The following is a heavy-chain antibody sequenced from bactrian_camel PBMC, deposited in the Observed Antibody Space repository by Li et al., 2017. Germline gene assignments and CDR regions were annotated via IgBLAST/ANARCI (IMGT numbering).Heavy chain of an antibody. Sequence: HVQLVESGGGSVQAGGSLRLSCAASGYTYNRNCMAWFRQAPGKGREGVARIATGSGNTYYADSVKGRFTISRDSSKNTIYLQMNSLKPEDTVMYYCAGTSRGGAWDRSQTYNYWGQGTQVTVS. V-gene: IGHV3S1*01. CDR1: GYTYNRNC. J-gene: IGHJ4*01. D-gene: IGHD2*01. CDR2: IATGSGNT. CDR3: AGTSRGGAWDRSQTYNY.